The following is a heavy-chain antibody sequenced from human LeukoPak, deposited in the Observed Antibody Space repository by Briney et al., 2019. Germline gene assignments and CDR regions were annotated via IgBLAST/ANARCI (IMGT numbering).Heavy chain of an antibody. Sequence: SETLSLTCTVSGGSISSSSYYWGWIRQPPGQGLEWIGSIYYSGSTYYNPSLKSRVTISVDTSKNQFSLKLSSVTAADTAVYYCARRLLLGYCSGGSCYDAFDIWGQGTMVTVSS. CDR1: GGSISSSSYY. D-gene: IGHD2-15*01. CDR3: ARRLLLGYCSGGSCYDAFDI. CDR2: IYYSGST. J-gene: IGHJ3*02. V-gene: IGHV4-39*07.